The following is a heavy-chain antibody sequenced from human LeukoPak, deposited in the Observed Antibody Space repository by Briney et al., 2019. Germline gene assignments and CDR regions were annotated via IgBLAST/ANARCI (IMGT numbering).Heavy chain of an antibody. CDR1: GGTFSSYA. D-gene: IGHD6-6*01. Sequence: SVKVSCKASGGTFSSYAISWVRQAPGQGLEWMGGIIPIFGTANYAQKFQGRVTITADESTSTAYMELSSLRSEDTAVYYCARSDLVSPTYSSSFLGGDYYYYYYMDVWGKGTTVTVSS. J-gene: IGHJ6*03. CDR3: ARSDLVSPTYSSSFLGGDYYYYYYMDV. CDR2: IIPIFGTA. V-gene: IGHV1-69*13.